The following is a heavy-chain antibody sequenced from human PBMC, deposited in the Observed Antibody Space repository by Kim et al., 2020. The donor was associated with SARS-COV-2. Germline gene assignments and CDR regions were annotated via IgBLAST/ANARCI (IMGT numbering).Heavy chain of an antibody. CDR1: GFSFSNYA. D-gene: IGHD6-19*01. CDR3: ARRITGWGHFDQ. CDR2: IGETGSHI. Sequence: GGSLRLSCAASGFSFSNYAMNWVRQVPGKGLEWLSTIGETGSHIYNADSVRGRFIVSRDNSNNTVYLHMNSLRVEDTAIYYCARRITGWGHFDQWGRGTLVTVS. J-gene: IGHJ4*02. V-gene: IGHV3-23*01.